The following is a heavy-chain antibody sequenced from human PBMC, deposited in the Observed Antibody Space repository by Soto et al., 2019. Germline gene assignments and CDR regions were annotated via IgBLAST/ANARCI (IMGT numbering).Heavy chain of an antibody. V-gene: IGHV1-69*13. CDR2: IIPIFGTA. CDR3: ARESGGSCYQRCAFDI. J-gene: IGHJ3*02. D-gene: IGHD2-15*01. Sequence: ASVKVSCKASGGTFSSYAISWVRQAPGQGLEWMGGIIPIFGTANYAQKFQGRVTITADESTSTAYMELSSLRSEDTAVYYCARESGGSCYQRCAFDISGQGTMVTVSS. CDR1: GGTFSSYA.